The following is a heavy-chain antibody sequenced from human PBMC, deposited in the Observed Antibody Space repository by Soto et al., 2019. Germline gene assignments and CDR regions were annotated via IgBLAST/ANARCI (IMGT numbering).Heavy chain of an antibody. V-gene: IGHV3-21*01. CDR1: GFTFSSYS. D-gene: IGHD3-9*01. Sequence: PGGSLRLSCAASGFTFSSYSMNWVRQAPGKGLEWVSSISSSSSYIYYADSVKGRFTISRDNAKNSLYLQMNSLRAEDTAVYYCARDLSYDILTGYYGGRVYYYGMDVGGQGTTVTVSS. CDR3: ARDLSYDILTGYYGGRVYYYGMDV. J-gene: IGHJ6*02. CDR2: ISSSSSYI.